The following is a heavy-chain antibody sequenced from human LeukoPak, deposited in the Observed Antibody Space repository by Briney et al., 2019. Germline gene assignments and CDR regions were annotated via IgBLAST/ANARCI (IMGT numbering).Heavy chain of an antibody. CDR1: GFTFSSYW. J-gene: IGHJ4*02. V-gene: IGHV3-74*01. CDR3: ARGKGVVGIWRGLIW. CDR2: INSDGSST. D-gene: IGHD3-22*01. Sequence: PGGSLRLSCAASGFTFSSYWMYWVRQAPGKGLVWVARINSDGSSTSYADSVKGRLTISRDNAKNTLSLQMNSLRAEDTAVYYCARGKGVVGIWRGLIWWGQGTLVTVSS.